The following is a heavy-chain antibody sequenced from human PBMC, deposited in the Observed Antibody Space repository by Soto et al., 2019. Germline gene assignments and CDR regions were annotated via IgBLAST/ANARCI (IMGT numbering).Heavy chain of an antibody. CDR3: ARDRRGSGWSDYFDY. J-gene: IGHJ4*02. CDR1: GFTFSSYG. CDR2: IWYDGSNE. D-gene: IGHD6-19*01. Sequence: QVQLVESGGGVVQPGRSLRLSCAASGFTFSSYGMHWVRQAPGKGLEWVAVIWYDGSNENYADSVKGRFTISRDNSQNTLYLHMNSLRAEDTAIYYSARDRRGSGWSDYFDYWGQGTLVTVSS. V-gene: IGHV3-33*01.